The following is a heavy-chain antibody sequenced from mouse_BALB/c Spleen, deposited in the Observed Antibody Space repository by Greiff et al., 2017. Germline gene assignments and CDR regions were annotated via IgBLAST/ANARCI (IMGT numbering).Heavy chain of an antibody. Sequence: EVKLMESGGGLVQPGGSLRLSCATSGFTFTDYYMSWVRQPPGKALEWLGFIRNKANGYTTEYSASVKGRFTISRDNSQSILYLQMNTLRAEDSATYYCASYDYGGAMDYWGQGTSVTVSS. CDR3: ASYDYGGAMDY. CDR1: GFTFTDYY. V-gene: IGHV7-3*02. CDR2: IRNKANGYTT. D-gene: IGHD2-4*01. J-gene: IGHJ4*01.